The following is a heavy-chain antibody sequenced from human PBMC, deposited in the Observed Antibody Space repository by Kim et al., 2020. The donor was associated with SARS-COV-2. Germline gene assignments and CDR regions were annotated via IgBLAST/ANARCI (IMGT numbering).Heavy chain of an antibody. J-gene: IGHJ4*02. CDR2: IYYIVFT. CDR1: FFSIIIYY. D-gene: IGHD6-19*01. Sequence: SYTLSLTFTFSFFSIIIYYFIFILQPPFTLLYFIFYIYYIVFTNYNPSLNIRVTISVDTSKNHFSLKLRSVTAADTAVYYCARVTEGYSSGWYSEYWGQG. CDR3: ARVTEGYSSGWYSEY. V-gene: IGHV4-59*01.